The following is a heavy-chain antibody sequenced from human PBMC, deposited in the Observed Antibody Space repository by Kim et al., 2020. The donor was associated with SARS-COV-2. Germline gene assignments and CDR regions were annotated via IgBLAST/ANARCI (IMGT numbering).Heavy chain of an antibody. D-gene: IGHD3-16*02. CDR1: GGSISSYY. V-gene: IGHV4-59*01. Sequence: SETLSLTCTVSGGSISSYYWSWIRQPPGKGLEWIGYIYYSGSTNYNPSLKSRVTISVDTSKNQFSLKLSSVTAADTAVYYCARDKRMVIGRYFDLWGRGTLVTVSS. CDR3: ARDKRMVIGRYFDL. CDR2: IYYSGST. J-gene: IGHJ2*01.